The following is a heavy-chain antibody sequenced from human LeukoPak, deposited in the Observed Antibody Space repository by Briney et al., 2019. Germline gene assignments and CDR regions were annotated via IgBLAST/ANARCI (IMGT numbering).Heavy chain of an antibody. Sequence: PGRSLRLSCAASGFTFSSYVMHWVRQAPGKGLEWVAAIWYDGSNKYYADSVKGRFTISRDNSKNTLYLQMNSLRAEDTAVYYCARDPNDFWSGSLDYWGQGTLVTVSS. J-gene: IGHJ4*02. CDR1: GFTFSSYV. V-gene: IGHV3-33*01. CDR2: IWYDGSNK. D-gene: IGHD3-3*01. CDR3: ARDPNDFWSGSLDY.